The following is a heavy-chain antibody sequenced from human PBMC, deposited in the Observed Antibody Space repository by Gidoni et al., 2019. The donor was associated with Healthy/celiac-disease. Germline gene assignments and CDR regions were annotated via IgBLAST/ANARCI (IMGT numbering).Heavy chain of an antibody. CDR2: INPNSGGT. CDR1: GYTFTGYY. CDR3: ARADRYCSSTSCHPDAFDI. Sequence: QVQLVQSGAEVKKPGASVKVSCTASGYTFTGYYMHWVRQAPGQGLEWMGWINPNSGGTNYAQKFQGRVTMTRDTSISTAYMELSRLRSDDTAVYYCARADRYCSSTSCHPDAFDIWGQGTMVTVSS. D-gene: IGHD2-2*01. V-gene: IGHV1-2*02. J-gene: IGHJ3*02.